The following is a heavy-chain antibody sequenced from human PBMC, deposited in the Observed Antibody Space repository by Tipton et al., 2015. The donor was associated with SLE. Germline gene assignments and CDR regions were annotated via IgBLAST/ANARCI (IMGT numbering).Heavy chain of an antibody. V-gene: IGHV4-4*07. D-gene: IGHD3-22*01. Sequence: TLSLTCNLSSGSISDYYWSWIRQPAGKGLEWIGRMHISGTANYNPYLKSRVTISLDTSKKQLSRRLSAVTAADTAAYYCAREFDYYDSSYSRGAIAIWGQGTLVTVSS. CDR1: SGSISDYY. CDR2: MHISGTA. CDR3: AREFDYYDSSYSRGAIAI. J-gene: IGHJ3*02.